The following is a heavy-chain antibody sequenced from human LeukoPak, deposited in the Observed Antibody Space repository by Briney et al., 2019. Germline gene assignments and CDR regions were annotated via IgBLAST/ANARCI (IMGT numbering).Heavy chain of an antibody. Sequence: GASVKVSCKASGGTFSSYTISWVRQAPGQGLEWMGRIIPILGIANYAQKFQGRVTITADKSTSTAYMELSSLRSEDTAVYYCARDRSPTGLLRWFDPWGQGTLVTVSS. CDR3: ARDRSPTGLLRWFDP. V-gene: IGHV1-69*04. D-gene: IGHD1-26*01. J-gene: IGHJ5*02. CDR2: IIPILGIA. CDR1: GGTFSSYT.